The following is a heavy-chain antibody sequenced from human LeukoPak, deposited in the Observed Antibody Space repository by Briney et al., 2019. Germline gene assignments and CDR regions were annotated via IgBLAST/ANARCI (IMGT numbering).Heavy chain of an antibody. CDR2: LNPNSGDT. J-gene: IGHJ4*02. CDR3: ARVGVRGDVIADFDY. Sequence: ASVKVSCKASGYTFTDYYMHWVRQAPGQGLEWMGWLNPNSGDTNYAQKFQGRVTMTRDTSISTAYMELSRVTSDDTAVYYCARVGVRGDVIADFDYWGQGTLVTVSS. D-gene: IGHD3-10*01. V-gene: IGHV1-2*02. CDR1: GYTFTDYY.